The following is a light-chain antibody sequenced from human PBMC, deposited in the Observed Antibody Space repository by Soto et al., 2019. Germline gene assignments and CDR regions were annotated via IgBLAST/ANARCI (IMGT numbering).Light chain of an antibody. CDR3: QTWGTGPWV. J-gene: IGLJ3*02. CDR2: VNSDGSH. V-gene: IGLV4-69*01. Sequence: QLVLTQSPSASASLGASVKLTCTLSSGHSNYAIAWHQQQPEKGPRYLMKVNSDGSHSKGDGIPDRFSGSSSGAERYLTISGRQSEDEADYYCQTWGTGPWVFGGGTELTVL. CDR1: SGHSNYA.